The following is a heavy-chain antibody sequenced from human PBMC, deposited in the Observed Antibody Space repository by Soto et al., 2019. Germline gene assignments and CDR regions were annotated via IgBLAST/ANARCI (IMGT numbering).Heavy chain of an antibody. CDR2: INPILSMS. Sequence: QVQLVQSGAEVKRPRSSVKVSCKASGDIFAFHSINWVRQAPGLGLEWMGRINPILSMSNYAQRFQGRVTMTADKSTSTAYMVLSSLRSEDTAIYYCATSYGSGYRAFDYWGQGALVTVSS. CDR3: ATSYGSGYRAFDY. J-gene: IGHJ4*02. D-gene: IGHD3-10*01. V-gene: IGHV1-69*02. CDR1: GDIFAFHS.